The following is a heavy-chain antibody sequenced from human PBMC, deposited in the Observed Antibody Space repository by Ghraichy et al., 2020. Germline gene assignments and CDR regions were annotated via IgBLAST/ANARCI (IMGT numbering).Heavy chain of an antibody. Sequence: SVKVSCKASGFTFTSSAVQWVRQARGQRLEWIGWIVVGSGNTNYAQKFQERVTITRDMSTSTAYMELSSLRSEDTAVYYCAAASTVTHVDAFDIWGQGTMVTVSS. CDR3: AAASTVTHVDAFDI. CDR1: GFTFTSSA. J-gene: IGHJ3*02. V-gene: IGHV1-58*01. CDR2: IVVGSGNT. D-gene: IGHD4-17*01.